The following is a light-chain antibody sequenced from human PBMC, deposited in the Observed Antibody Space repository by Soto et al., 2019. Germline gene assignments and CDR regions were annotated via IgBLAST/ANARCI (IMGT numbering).Light chain of an antibody. Sequence: DIQMTQSPSSVSASVGDRVTITCRARQGLSGSLAWYQQKTGKAPKLLVYVTSRLQSGVPSRFIGSAFGTDFTLTVDSLQPEDLATYYRQQGHSWPLTCGQGTRLEIK. CDR1: QGLSGS. CDR2: VTS. V-gene: IGKV1-12*01. CDR3: QQGHSWPLT. J-gene: IGKJ5*01.